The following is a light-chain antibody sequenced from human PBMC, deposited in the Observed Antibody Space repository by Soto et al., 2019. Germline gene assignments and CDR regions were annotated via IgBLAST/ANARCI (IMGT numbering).Light chain of an antibody. CDR3: QQYASPRFT. J-gene: IGKJ3*01. V-gene: IGKV3-20*01. Sequence: EIVLTQSPGTLSLSPGERATLSCRASQSVRNNYLAWYQQRPGQAPRLLIYTTSYKPTGIPDRFSGSGSGTDFTLTISRLEPEDFAVYYCQQYASPRFTFGPGTKVDI. CDR1: QSVRNNY. CDR2: TTS.